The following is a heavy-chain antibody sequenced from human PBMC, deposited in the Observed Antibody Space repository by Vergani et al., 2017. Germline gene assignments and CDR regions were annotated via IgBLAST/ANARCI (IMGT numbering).Heavy chain of an antibody. V-gene: IGHV3-30*18. CDR3: AKAASVTSGSLKYNFYMDV. CDR2: ISNDGSKK. J-gene: IGHJ6*03. D-gene: IGHD3-10*01. CDR1: GFSFSSHA. Sequence: QVQLAESGGGRVQPGRSLRLSCAASGFSFSSHAIHWVRPAPGKGLEWVAVISNDGSKKYYADSVKGRITISRDNSKNTLDLQMNSLRTQDTAVYYCAKAASVTSGSLKYNFYMDVWGKGTTVTVS.